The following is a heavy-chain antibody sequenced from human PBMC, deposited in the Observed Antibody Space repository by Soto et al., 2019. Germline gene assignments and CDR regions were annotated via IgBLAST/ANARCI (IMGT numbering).Heavy chain of an antibody. CDR3: ARAGVGATYYYYYGMDV. J-gene: IGHJ6*02. D-gene: IGHD1-26*01. Sequence: QVQLQESGPGLVKPSETLSLTCTVSGGSISSYYWSWIRQPPGKGLEWIGYIYYSGSTNYNPSLKSRVTISVDTSKNQFSLKLSSVTAADTAVYYCARAGVGATYYYYYGMDVWGQGTTVTVSS. V-gene: IGHV4-59*01. CDR2: IYYSGST. CDR1: GGSISSYY.